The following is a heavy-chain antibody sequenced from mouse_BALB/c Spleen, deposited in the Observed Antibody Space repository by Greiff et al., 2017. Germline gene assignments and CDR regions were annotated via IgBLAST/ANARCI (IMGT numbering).Heavy chain of an antibody. J-gene: IGHJ3*01. Sequence: QVQLQQSGAELMKPGASVKISCKATGYTFSSYWIEWVKQRPGHGLEWIGEILPGSGSTNYNEKFKGKATFTADTSSNTAYMQLSSLTSEDSAVYYCARELAPFAYWGQGTLVTVSA. V-gene: IGHV1-9*01. CDR1: GYTFSSYW. CDR3: ARELAPFAY. CDR2: ILPGSGST. D-gene: IGHD3-1*01.